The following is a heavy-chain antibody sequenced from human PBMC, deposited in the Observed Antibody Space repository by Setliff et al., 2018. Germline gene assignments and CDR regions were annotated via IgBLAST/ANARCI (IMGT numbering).Heavy chain of an antibody. Sequence: SETLSLTCAVSGYSISSGYYWGWIRQPPGKGLEWIGSIYHSGSTYYNPSLKSRVTISVDTSKNQFSLKLSSVTAADTAVYYCARDMGQPYYFESWGLGTLVTVSS. CDR2: IYHSGST. CDR1: GYSISSGYY. J-gene: IGHJ4*02. V-gene: IGHV4-38-2*02. D-gene: IGHD1-1*01. CDR3: ARDMGQPYYFES.